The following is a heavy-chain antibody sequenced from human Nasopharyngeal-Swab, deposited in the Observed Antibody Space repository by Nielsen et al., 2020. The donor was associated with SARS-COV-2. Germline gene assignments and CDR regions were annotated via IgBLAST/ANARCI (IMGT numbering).Heavy chain of an antibody. Sequence: WVRQAPGQGLEWMGRINPNSGGTNYAQKFQGRVTMTRDTSISTAYMELSRLRSDDTVVYYCARVGGSSGWLSWGQGALVTVSS. J-gene: IGHJ4*02. V-gene: IGHV1-2*05. D-gene: IGHD6-19*01. CDR3: ARVGGSSGWLS. CDR2: INPNSGGT.